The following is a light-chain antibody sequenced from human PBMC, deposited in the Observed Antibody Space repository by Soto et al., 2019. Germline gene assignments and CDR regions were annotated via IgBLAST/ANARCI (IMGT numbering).Light chain of an antibody. CDR2: EVT. Sequence: QSALTQPASVSGSPGQSITISCTGTISDVGTYNLVSWYQQRPGEAPKLVIYEVTKRPVGVSYRFSASKSGSTASLTISGLQAEDEADYYCCSYAGSHTLVFGGGTKVTVL. CDR3: CSYAGSHTLV. CDR1: ISDVGTYNL. J-gene: IGLJ3*02. V-gene: IGLV2-23*02.